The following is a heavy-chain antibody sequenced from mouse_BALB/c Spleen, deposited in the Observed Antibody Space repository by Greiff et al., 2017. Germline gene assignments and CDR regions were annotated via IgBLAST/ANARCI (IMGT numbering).Heavy chain of an antibody. Sequence: VQLKESGPELVKPGASVKMSCKASGYTFTSYVMHWVKQKPGQGLEWIGYINPYNDGTKYNEKFKGKATLTADKSSSTAYMQLSSLTSDDSAVYFCARSVGNYVFAYWGQGTLVTVSA. CDR2: INPYNDGT. CDR3: ARSVGNYVFAY. D-gene: IGHD2-1*01. CDR1: GYTFTSYV. V-gene: IGHV1-14*01. J-gene: IGHJ3*01.